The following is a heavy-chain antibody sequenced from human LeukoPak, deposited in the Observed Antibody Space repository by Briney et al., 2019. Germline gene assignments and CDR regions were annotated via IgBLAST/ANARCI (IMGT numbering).Heavy chain of an antibody. CDR2: IIPIFGTA. V-gene: IGHV1-69*13. CDR1: GGTFSSYA. D-gene: IGHD3-10*01. J-gene: IGHJ4*02. CDR3: ASLWFGETDDC. Sequence: ASVKVSCKASGGTFSSYAISWVRQAPGQGLEWMGGIIPIFGTANYAQKFQGRVTITADESTSTAYMELSSLRSEDTAVYYCASLWFGETDDCWGQGTLATVSS.